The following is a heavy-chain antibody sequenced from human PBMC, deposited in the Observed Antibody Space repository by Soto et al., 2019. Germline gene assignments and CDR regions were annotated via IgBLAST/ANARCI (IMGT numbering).Heavy chain of an antibody. V-gene: IGHV1-69*13. D-gene: IGHD3-22*01. CDR1: GGTFSSYA. Sequence: GASVKVSCKASGGTFSSYAISWVRQAPGQGLEWMGGIIPIFGTANYAQKFQGRVTITADESTSTAYMELSSLRSEDTAVYYCAARVNYDSSDYWGQGTLVTVSS. J-gene: IGHJ4*02. CDR3: AARVNYDSSDY. CDR2: IIPIFGTA.